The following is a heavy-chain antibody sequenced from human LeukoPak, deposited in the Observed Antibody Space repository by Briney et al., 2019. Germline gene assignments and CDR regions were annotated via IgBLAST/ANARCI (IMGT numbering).Heavy chain of an antibody. Sequence: SETLSLTCTVSGGSIGSSPYYWVWIRQPPGKGLEWIGSMYYSGNTYYKPSLKNRVTISVDTSKNQFSLKLRSVTAADTAVYYCARHGRPGYGGYENAFDIWGQGTMVTVSS. J-gene: IGHJ3*02. CDR3: ARHGRPGYGGYENAFDI. CDR1: GGSIGSSPYY. D-gene: IGHD5-12*01. V-gene: IGHV4-39*01. CDR2: MYYSGNT.